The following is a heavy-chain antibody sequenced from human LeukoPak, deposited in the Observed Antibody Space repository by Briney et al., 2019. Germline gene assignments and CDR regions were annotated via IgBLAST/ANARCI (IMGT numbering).Heavy chain of an antibody. Sequence: KPSETLSLTCTVSGGSISSYYWSWIRQPPGKGLEWIGYIYYSGSTNYNPSLKSRVTISVDTSKNQFSLKLSSVTAADTAVYYCARDTSGSHRGGAFDYWGQGTLVTVSS. V-gene: IGHV4-59*01. D-gene: IGHD1-26*01. CDR2: IYYSGST. J-gene: IGHJ4*02. CDR3: ARDTSGSHRGGAFDY. CDR1: GGSISSYY.